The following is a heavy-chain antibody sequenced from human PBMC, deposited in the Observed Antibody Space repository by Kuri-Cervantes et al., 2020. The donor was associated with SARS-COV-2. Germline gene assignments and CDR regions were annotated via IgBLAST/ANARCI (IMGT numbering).Heavy chain of an antibody. Sequence: SETLSLTCTVSGGSISSYYWSWIRQPPGKGLEWIGYIYHSGSTYYNPSLKSRVTISVDRSKNQFSLKLSSVTAADTAVYYCARVPIAAPEYWGQGTLVTVSS. D-gene: IGHD6-13*01. V-gene: IGHV4-59*12. J-gene: IGHJ4*02. CDR2: IYHSGST. CDR1: GGSISSYY. CDR3: ARVPIAAPEY.